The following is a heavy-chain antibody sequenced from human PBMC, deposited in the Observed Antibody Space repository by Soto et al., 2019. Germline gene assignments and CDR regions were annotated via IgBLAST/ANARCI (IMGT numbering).Heavy chain of an antibody. CDR2: IYHSGST. Sequence: QVQLQESGPGLVKPSGTLSLTCAVSGGSISSSNWWSWVRQPPGKGLEWIGEIYHSGSTNYYPSLKSRVTISVDKSKNQCSLKLSSVTAADTALYYCARARELLWFGELSRYYYYGMDVW. CDR3: ARARELLWFGELSRYYYYGMDV. CDR1: GGSISSSNW. J-gene: IGHJ6*01. D-gene: IGHD3-10*01. V-gene: IGHV4-4*02.